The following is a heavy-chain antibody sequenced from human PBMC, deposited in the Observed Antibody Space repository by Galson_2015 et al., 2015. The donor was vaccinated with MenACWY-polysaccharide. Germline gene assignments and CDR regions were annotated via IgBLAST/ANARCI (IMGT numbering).Heavy chain of an antibody. CDR1: GFSFSTYW. J-gene: IGHJ4*02. Sequence: SLRLSCAASGFSFSTYWMSWVRQAPGKGLEWVANINQPGRDKYYVDSVRGRFTISRDSAKNTLYLEMNSLRAEDTAIYFCARDRVDVPVIEAHTIFDYWGQGVLVTVSS. D-gene: IGHD2-2*01. CDR2: INQPGRDK. CDR3: ARDRVDVPVIEAHTIFDY. V-gene: IGHV3-7*01.